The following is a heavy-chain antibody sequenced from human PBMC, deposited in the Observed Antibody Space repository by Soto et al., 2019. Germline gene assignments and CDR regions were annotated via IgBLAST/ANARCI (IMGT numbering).Heavy chain of an antibody. CDR2: IYPGDSDT. CDR3: ARHGGDCGGDCYSDSYYYYGMDV. CDR1: GYSFTSYW. D-gene: IGHD2-21*02. J-gene: IGHJ6*02. V-gene: IGHV5-51*01. Sequence: GESLKISCKGSGYSFTSYWIGWVRQMPGKGLEWMGIIYPGDSDTRYSPSFQGQVTISADKSISTAYLQWSSLKASDTAMYYCARHGGDCGGDCYSDSYYYYGMDVWGRGTTVTVSS.